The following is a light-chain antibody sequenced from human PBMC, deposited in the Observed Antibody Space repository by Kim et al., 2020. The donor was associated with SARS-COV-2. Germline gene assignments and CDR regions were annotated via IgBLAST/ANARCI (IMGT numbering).Light chain of an antibody. J-gene: IGKJ3*01. CDR1: QSVLYSSDNKNY. CDR2: WES. Sequence: ATITCKYSQSVLYSSDNKNYLAWYQKKPVQPPNLLICWESNRESGVPDRFSGSGSGPDFTLTISSLQAEDVAVYSCQQYFSIPFTFGPGTKVDIK. V-gene: IGKV4-1*01. CDR3: QQYFSIPFT.